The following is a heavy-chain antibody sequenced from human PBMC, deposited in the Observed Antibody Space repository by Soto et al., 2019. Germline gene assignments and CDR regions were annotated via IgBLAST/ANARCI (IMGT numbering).Heavy chain of an antibody. CDR2: ISSSGSTI. D-gene: IGHD2-2*01. CDR3: ARGALVPAAMIYYYYYMDV. V-gene: IGHV3-11*01. Sequence: GGSLRLSCAASGFTFSDYYMSWIRQAPGKGLEWVSYISSSGSTIYYADSVKGRFTISRDNAKNSLYLQMNSLRAEDTAVYYCARGALVPAAMIYYYYYMDVWGKGTTVTVSS. J-gene: IGHJ6*03. CDR1: GFTFSDYY.